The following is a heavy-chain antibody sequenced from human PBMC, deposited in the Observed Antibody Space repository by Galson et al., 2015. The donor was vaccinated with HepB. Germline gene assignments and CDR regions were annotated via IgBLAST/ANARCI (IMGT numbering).Heavy chain of an antibody. CDR2: INPNSGGT. V-gene: IGHV1-2*06. CDR1: GGTFTGYY. Sequence: SVKVSCKASGGTFTGYYMHWVRQAPGQGLEWMGRINPNSGGTNYAQKFQGRVTITADESTSTAYMELSSLRSEDTAVYYCASEGYDFWSGYYQNDAFDIWGQGTMVTVSS. CDR3: ASEGYDFWSGYYQNDAFDI. J-gene: IGHJ3*02. D-gene: IGHD3-3*01.